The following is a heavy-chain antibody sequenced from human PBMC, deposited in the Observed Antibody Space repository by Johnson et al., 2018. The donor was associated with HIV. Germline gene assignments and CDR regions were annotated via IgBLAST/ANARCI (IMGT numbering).Heavy chain of an antibody. D-gene: IGHD4-17*01. CDR3: ARDGLHQLIDYGDYADRVWAVGATTAFDI. CDR1: GFTFSDYY. V-gene: IGHV3-11*04. J-gene: IGHJ3*02. CDR2: ISGSGGST. Sequence: QVQLVESGGGLVKPGGSLRLSCAASGFTFSDYYMSWIRQAPGKGLEWVSYISGSGGSTYYADSVKGRFSISRDNTKNSLYLQINSLRVEDTAVYYCARDGLHQLIDYGDYADRVWAVGATTAFDIWGQGTLVTVSS.